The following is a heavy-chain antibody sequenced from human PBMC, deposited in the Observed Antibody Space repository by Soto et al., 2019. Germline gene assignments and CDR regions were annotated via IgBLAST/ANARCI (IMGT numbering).Heavy chain of an antibody. J-gene: IGHJ3*02. CDR1: GFTFSSYA. Sequence: AGGSLRLSCAASGFTFSSYAMSWVRQAPGKGLEWVSAISGSGGSTYYADSVKGRFTISRDNSKNTLYLQMNSLRAEDTAVYYCAKDLYYDSSGYYYHDAFDIWGQGTMVTVSS. CDR2: ISGSGGST. V-gene: IGHV3-23*01. CDR3: AKDLYYDSSGYYYHDAFDI. D-gene: IGHD3-22*01.